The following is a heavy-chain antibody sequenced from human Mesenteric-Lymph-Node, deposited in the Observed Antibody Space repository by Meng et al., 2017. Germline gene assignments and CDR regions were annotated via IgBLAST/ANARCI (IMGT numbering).Heavy chain of an antibody. CDR3: ARSTLIYYDSSGALVPFDY. CDR1: GFTFSDYY. Sequence: SLKISCTASGFTFSDYYMTWIRQAPGRGLEWISYISSGSSTIYYADSVKGRFTISRDNTKNSLYLQMNSLRAEDTAVYYCARSTLIYYDSSGALVPFDYWGQGTLVTVSS. V-gene: IGHV3-11*01. CDR2: ISSGSSTI. D-gene: IGHD3-22*01. J-gene: IGHJ4*02.